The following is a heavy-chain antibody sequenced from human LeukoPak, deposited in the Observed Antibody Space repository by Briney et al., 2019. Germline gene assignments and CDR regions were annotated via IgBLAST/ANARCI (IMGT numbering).Heavy chain of an antibody. CDR2: IWYDGSNK. Sequence: GGSLRLSCAASGFTFSSYGMHWVRQAPGKGLQWVAVIWYDGSNKYYTDSVKGRFTISRDNSKNTLYLQMNSLRAEDTAVYYCAREDLAVAGMGYYFDYWGQGSLVTVSS. CDR1: GFTFSSYG. J-gene: IGHJ4*02. D-gene: IGHD6-19*01. V-gene: IGHV3-33*01. CDR3: AREDLAVAGMGYYFDY.